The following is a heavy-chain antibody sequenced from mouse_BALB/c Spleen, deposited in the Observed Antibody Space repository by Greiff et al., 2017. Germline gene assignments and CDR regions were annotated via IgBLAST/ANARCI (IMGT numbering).Heavy chain of an antibody. CDR1: GYTFTSYW. J-gene: IGHJ4*01. Sequence: VQLQQPGAELVKPGASVKLSCKASGYTFTSYWMHWVKQRPGQGLEWIGEINPSNGRTNYNEKFKSKATLTVDKSSSTAYMQLSSLTSEDSAVYYCARGYYDYAYAMDYWGQGTSVTVSS. V-gene: IGHV1S81*02. D-gene: IGHD2-4*01. CDR2: INPSNGRT. CDR3: ARGYYDYAYAMDY.